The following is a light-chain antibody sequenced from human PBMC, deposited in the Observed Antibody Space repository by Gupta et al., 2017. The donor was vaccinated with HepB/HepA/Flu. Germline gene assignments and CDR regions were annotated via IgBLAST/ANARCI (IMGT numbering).Light chain of an antibody. CDR2: GAS. Sequence: DIVMTQSPATLSVSPGERATLSCRASQSVSSKLAWYQQQPGKAPRLLIYGASTRATGIPARFSGSGSGTEFTLTISSPQSEDFAVYYCQQDSIWPLTFGGGTKVEIK. CDR1: QSVSSK. CDR3: QQDSIWPLT. J-gene: IGKJ4*01. V-gene: IGKV3-15*01.